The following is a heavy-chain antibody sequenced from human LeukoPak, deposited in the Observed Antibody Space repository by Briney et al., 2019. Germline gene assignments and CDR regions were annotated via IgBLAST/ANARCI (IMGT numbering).Heavy chain of an antibody. V-gene: IGHV4-4*02. Sequence: PSGTLSLTCAISGGSISSSNWWSWVRQPPGKGLEWIGEIYHSGSTNYNPSLKSRVTISVDKSKNQFSLKLSSVTAADTAVYYCASRIIVVVPAATQYGMDVWGQGTTVTVSS. CDR1: GGSISSSNW. J-gene: IGHJ6*02. CDR2: IYHSGST. CDR3: ASRIIVVVPAATQYGMDV. D-gene: IGHD2-2*01.